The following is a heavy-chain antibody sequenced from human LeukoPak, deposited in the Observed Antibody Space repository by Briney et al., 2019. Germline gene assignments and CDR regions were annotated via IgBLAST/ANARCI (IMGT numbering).Heavy chain of an antibody. Sequence: GGSLRLSCAASGFAFSDYPMSWVRQAPGKGLEWVSYISTTSSDIYYADFVKGRFTISRDNAQNSLYLQMNSLRAEDTAVYYRARVGQFLRPFDYWGQGTLVTVSS. D-gene: IGHD3-3*01. CDR2: ISTTSSDI. CDR3: ARVGQFLRPFDY. V-gene: IGHV3-11*01. J-gene: IGHJ4*02. CDR1: GFAFSDYP.